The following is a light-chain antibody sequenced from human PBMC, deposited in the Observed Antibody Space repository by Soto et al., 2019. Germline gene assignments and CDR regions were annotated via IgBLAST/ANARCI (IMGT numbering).Light chain of an antibody. CDR1: QGMSTY. J-gene: IGKJ5*01. V-gene: IGKV1-9*01. CDR3: QQLHSYPIT. CDR2: GAS. Sequence: DSQVTQSPSVLSASLGSRVSIFCRASQGMSTYVAWYQQKPGKAPKLLIYGASTLQSGVPSRFSGSESGAQFTLTISSLQPEDFATYYCQQLHSYPITFGQGIRLEIK.